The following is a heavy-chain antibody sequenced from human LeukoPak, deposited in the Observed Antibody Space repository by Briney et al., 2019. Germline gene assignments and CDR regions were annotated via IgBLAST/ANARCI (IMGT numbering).Heavy chain of an antibody. V-gene: IGHV3-23*01. CDR3: AKGGTYYDYVWGSYRHTEAYYFDY. CDR2: ISGSGGST. D-gene: IGHD3-16*02. CDR1: GFTFSSYA. Sequence: GGSLRLSCAASGFTFSSYAMSWVRQAPGKGLEWVSAISGSGGSTYYADSVTGRFTISRDNSKNTLYLQMNSLRAEDTAVYYCAKGGTYYDYVWGSYRHTEAYYFDYWGQGTLVTVSS. J-gene: IGHJ4*02.